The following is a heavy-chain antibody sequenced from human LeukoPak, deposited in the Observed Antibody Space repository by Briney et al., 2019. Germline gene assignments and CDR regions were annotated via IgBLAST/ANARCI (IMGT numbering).Heavy chain of an antibody. V-gene: IGHV5-51*01. D-gene: IGHD2-2*01. Sequence: GESLKISCKGSGYSFTSYWIGWVRQIPGKGLEWMGIIYPGDSDTRYSPSFQGQVTISADKSISTAYLQWSSLKASDTAMYYCARLGCSSTSCYRDDYYYYGMDVWGQGTTVTVSS. CDR1: GYSFTSYW. CDR3: ARLGCSSTSCYRDDYYYYGMDV. CDR2: IYPGDSDT. J-gene: IGHJ6*02.